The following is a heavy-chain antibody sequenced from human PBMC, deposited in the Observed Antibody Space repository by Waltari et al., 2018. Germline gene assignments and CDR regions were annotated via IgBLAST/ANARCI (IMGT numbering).Heavy chain of an antibody. V-gene: IGHV4-4*02. CDR2: IHGSGRT. Sequence: QVKQQESGPGLVKPSGTLSLTCAVSGESVTNSYWWSWVRQSPGRGLEWIGQIHGSGRTNYNPSLESRVTVSLDTSNNHFSLRVTSATAADTAVYFCARDRGRGLYLESWGQGTLVTVSP. J-gene: IGHJ4*02. CDR3: ARDRGRGLYLES. D-gene: IGHD2-15*01. CDR1: GESVTNSYW.